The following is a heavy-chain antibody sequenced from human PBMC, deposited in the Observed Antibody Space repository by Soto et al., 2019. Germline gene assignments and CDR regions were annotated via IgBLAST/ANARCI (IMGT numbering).Heavy chain of an antibody. CDR2: IYYSGST. Sequence: SETLSLTCAVSGGSISSGGYSWSWIRQPPGRGPEWIGSIYYSGSTYYKPSLKSRVSISVDTSRNQFSLKLTSVTAADTGVYYCASSSPFHYWGPGILVTVSS. CDR3: ASSSPFHY. CDR1: GGSISSGGYS. J-gene: IGHJ4*02. V-gene: IGHV4-30-2*03. D-gene: IGHD6-6*01.